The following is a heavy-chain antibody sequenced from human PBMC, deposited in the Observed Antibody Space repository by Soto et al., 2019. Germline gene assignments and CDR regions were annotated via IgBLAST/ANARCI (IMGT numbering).Heavy chain of an antibody. CDR2: INHSGTT. D-gene: IGHD1-1*01. Sequence: SKTLSLTCGVYGGSFSGYQWNWIRQSPGQGLEWIGEINHSGTTKYNPSLESRINLSVDTSKKQFSLKMFSVTAADTAIYYCARGWRFDPWGQGTQVTVSS. CDR1: GGSFSGYQ. CDR3: ARGWRFDP. V-gene: IGHV4-34*01. J-gene: IGHJ5*02.